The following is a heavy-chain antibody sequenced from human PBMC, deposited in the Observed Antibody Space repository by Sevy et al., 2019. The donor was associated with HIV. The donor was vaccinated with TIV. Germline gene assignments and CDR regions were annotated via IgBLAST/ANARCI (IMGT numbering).Heavy chain of an antibody. CDR2: IKLDGSEK. CDR1: GFTFSSYW. J-gene: IGHJ6*02. D-gene: IGHD2-2*01. V-gene: IGHV3-7*03. Sequence: GGSLRLSCAASGFTFSSYWMSWVRQAPGKGLEWVANIKLDGSEKYYVDSVKGRFTISRDNAKNSLYLQMNSLRAGETAVYYCARDCSSTSCLWGMDVWGQGTTVTVSS. CDR3: ARDCSSTSCLWGMDV.